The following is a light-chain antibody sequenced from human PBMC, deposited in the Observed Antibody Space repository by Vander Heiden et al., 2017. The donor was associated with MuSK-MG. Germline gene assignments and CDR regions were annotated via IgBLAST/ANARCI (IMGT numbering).Light chain of an antibody. CDR3: SAYTSSSTYV. V-gene: IGLV2-14*01. CDR2: EVR. Sequence: QSALTQPAPVPGPPVPSITSSGTGTSSDVGGYDYVYWYQQEPGKTPKLMIYEVRNRAAGVSNRFSGSKSGNTASLTIAGLQAEDEADYYCSAYTSSSTYVFGTGTKVTVL. J-gene: IGLJ1*01. CDR1: SSDVGGYDY.